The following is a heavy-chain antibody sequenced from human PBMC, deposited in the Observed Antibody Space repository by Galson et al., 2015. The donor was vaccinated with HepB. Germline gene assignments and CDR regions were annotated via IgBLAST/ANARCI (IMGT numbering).Heavy chain of an antibody. J-gene: IGHJ5*02. V-gene: IGHV4-31*03. CDR2: IYYNGRT. Sequence: LSLTCTVSGGSISSGGYYWSWIRQHPGKGLEWIGYIYYNGRTYSNPSLKSRATISVDTSKNQFSLKLSSVTAADTAVYYCARDGRLGYCSSTSCHVPWFDPWGQGTLVTVSS. CDR1: GGSISSGGYY. D-gene: IGHD2-2*01. CDR3: ARDGRLGYCSSTSCHVPWFDP.